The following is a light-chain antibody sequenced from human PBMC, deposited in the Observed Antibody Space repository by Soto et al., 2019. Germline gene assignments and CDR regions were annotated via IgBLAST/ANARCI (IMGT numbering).Light chain of an antibody. CDR2: GAS. CDR3: QQYGSSPPYT. V-gene: IGKV3-20*01. Sequence: EIVLTQSPGTLSLSPGERATLSCRASQSVSSSYLAWYQQKPGQAPRLLIYGASSRATGIPDRFSGSGFGTAFTLTISRLEPEDFAVYFCQQYGSSPPYTFGQETKLEIK. J-gene: IGKJ2*01. CDR1: QSVSSSY.